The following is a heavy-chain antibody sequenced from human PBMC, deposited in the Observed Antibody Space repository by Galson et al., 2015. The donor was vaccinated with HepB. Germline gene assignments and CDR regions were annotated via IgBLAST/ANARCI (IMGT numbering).Heavy chain of an antibody. D-gene: IGHD6-13*01. J-gene: IGHJ3*02. CDR3: AADRDPIAAAGTPAFDI. V-gene: IGHV1-46*04. Sequence: SVKVSCKASGYTFTSYYMHWVRQAPGQGLEWMGIINPSGGSTSYTQKLQGRVTMTRDMSTSTAYMELSSLRSEDTAVYYCAADRDPIAAAGTPAFDIWGQGTMVTVSS. CDR1: GYTFTSYY. CDR2: INPSGGST.